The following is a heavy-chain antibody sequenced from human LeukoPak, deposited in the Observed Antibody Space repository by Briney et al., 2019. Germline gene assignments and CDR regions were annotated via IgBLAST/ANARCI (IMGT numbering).Heavy chain of an antibody. D-gene: IGHD1-26*01. J-gene: IGHJ4*02. V-gene: IGHV1-46*01. Sequence: EASVKVSCKASGYTFTSYDINWVRQAPGQGLEWMGIINPSGGSTSYAQKFQGRVTMTRDTSTSTVYMELSSLRSEDTAVYYCARDLYVGATTLMRSDYWGQGTLVTVSS. CDR1: GYTFTSYD. CDR2: INPSGGST. CDR3: ARDLYVGATTLMRSDY.